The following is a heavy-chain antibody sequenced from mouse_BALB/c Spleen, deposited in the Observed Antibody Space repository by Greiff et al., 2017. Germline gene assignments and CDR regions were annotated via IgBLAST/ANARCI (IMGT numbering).Heavy chain of an antibody. CDR3: TRGFYAMDY. Sequence: EVKLMESGGGLVQPGGSMKLSCVASGFTFSNYWMNWVRQSPEKGLEWVAEIRLKSNNYATHYAESVKGRFTISRDDSKSSVYLQMNNLRAEDTGIYYCTRGFYAMDYWGQGTSVTVSP. CDR1: GFTFSNYW. V-gene: IGHV6-6*02. J-gene: IGHJ4*01. CDR2: IRLKSNNYAT.